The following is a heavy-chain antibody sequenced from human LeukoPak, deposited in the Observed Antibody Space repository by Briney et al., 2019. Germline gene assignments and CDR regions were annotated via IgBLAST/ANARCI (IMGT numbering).Heavy chain of an antibody. CDR3: ARDSHGEYDDAFDI. CDR1: GYTFTSYG. V-gene: IGHV1-18*01. J-gene: IGHJ3*02. D-gene: IGHD4-17*01. Sequence: ASVKVSCKASGYTFTSYGISWVRQAPGQGLEWMGWISAYNGNTNYAQKLQGRVTMTTDTSTSTAYMELRRLRSDDTALYYCARDSHGEYDDAFDIWGQGTMVTVSS. CDR2: ISAYNGNT.